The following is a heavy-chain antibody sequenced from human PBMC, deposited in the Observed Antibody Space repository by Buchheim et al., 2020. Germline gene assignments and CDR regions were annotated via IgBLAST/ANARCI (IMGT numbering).Heavy chain of an antibody. J-gene: IGHJ4*02. CDR2: ISGSGDGT. Sequence: EVHLLESGGGLVQPGGSLRLSCTASGFTFSTYAMSWVRQAPGKGLEWVSAISGSGDGTYFAVSVKGRFTISRDNSRNTLYLQMNSLRAKATAIYYCAKGGGEYDFLSGYQYWGQGTL. CDR1: GFTFSTYA. D-gene: IGHD3-3*01. V-gene: IGHV3-23*01. CDR3: AKGGGEYDFLSGYQY.